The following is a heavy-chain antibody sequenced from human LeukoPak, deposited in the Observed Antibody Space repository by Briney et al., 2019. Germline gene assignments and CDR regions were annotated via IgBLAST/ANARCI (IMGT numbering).Heavy chain of an antibody. J-gene: IGHJ4*02. Sequence: SQTLSLTCAISGDSVSSNSAAWNWIRQSPSRGLEWLGRTYYRSKWYNDYAVSVKSRITINPDTSKNQFSLKLSSVTAADTAVYYCARGLSGYSSGWYDYWGQGTLVTVSS. V-gene: IGHV6-1*01. CDR1: GDSVSSNSAA. CDR3: ARGLSGYSSGWYDY. D-gene: IGHD6-19*01. CDR2: TYYRSKWYN.